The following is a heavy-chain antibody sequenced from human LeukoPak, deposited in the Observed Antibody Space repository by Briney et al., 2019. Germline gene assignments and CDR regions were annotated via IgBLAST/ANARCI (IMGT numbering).Heavy chain of an antibody. CDR3: ASSLAAYTAY. V-gene: IGHV3-48*04. J-gene: IGHJ4*02. D-gene: IGHD2-21*02. CDR1: GFTFSSYS. CDR2: ISSSSSTI. Sequence: GGSLRLSCAASGFTFSSYSMNWVRQAPGKGLEWVSYISSSSSTIYYADSVKGRFTISRDNAKNSLYLQMNSLRAEDTAVYYCASSLAAYTAYWGQGTLVTVSS.